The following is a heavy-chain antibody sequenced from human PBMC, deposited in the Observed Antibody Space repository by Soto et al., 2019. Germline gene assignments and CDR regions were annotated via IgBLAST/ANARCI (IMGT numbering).Heavy chain of an antibody. CDR3: ARFLLRAVAGEGGNWFDP. J-gene: IGHJ5*02. V-gene: IGHV4-34*01. CDR2: INHSGST. Sequence: SETLSLTCAVYGGSFSGYYWSWIRQPPGKGLEWIGEINHSGSTNYNPSLKSRVTISVDTSKNQFSLKLSSVTAADTAVNYCARFLLRAVAGEGGNWFDPWGQGTLVTVSS. CDR1: GGSFSGYY. D-gene: IGHD6-19*01.